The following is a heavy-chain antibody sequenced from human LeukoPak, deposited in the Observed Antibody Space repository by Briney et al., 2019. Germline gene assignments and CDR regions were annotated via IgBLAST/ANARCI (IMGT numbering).Heavy chain of an antibody. J-gene: IGHJ4*02. D-gene: IGHD3-3*01. CDR1: GYTLTELS. V-gene: IGHV1-24*01. CDR3: ATFLRPGTPAGGYFNY. CDR2: FDPEDGET. Sequence: ASVKVSCKVSGYTLTELSMHWVRQAPGKGLEWMGGFDPEDGETIYAQKFQGRVTMTEDTSTDTAYMELSSLRSEDTAVYYCATFLRPGTPAGGYFNYWGQETLAPVSS.